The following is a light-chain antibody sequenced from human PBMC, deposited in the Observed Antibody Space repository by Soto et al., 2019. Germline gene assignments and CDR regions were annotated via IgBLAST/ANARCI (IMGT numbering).Light chain of an antibody. J-gene: IGKJ4*01. CDR2: AAS. CDR3: QQYNNWPPLT. Sequence: DIQMTQSPSTLSGSVGDRFTITCRGSQSISSYLNWYQQKPGKAPKLLIYAASSLQSGVPSRFSGSGSGTEFTLTISSLQSEDFAVYYCQQYNNWPPLTFGGGTKVDIK. V-gene: IGKV1-39*01. CDR1: QSISSY.